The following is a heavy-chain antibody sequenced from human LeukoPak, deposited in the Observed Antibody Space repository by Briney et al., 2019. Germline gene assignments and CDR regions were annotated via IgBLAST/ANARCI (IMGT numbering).Heavy chain of an antibody. CDR3: ARDSADSGSYYGDDAFDI. CDR1: GFTFSDYY. D-gene: IGHD1-26*01. V-gene: IGHV3-11*01. Sequence: GGSLRLSCAASGFTFSDYYMSWIRQAPGKGLEWVSYISSSGSTIYYADSVKGRFTISRDNAKNSPYLQMNSLRAEDTAVYYCARDSADSGSYYGDDAFDIWGQGTMVTVSS. J-gene: IGHJ3*02. CDR2: ISSSGSTI.